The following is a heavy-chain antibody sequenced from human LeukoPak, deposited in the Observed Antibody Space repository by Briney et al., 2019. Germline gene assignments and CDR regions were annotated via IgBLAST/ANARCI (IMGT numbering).Heavy chain of an antibody. J-gene: IGHJ4*02. CDR2: INPNSGGT. CDR3: ARDGETNDYGDYPFDY. V-gene: IGHV1-2*06. D-gene: IGHD4-17*01. Sequence: ASVKVSCKASGYTFTGYFMRWVRQAPGQGLEWMGRINPNSGGTNYAQKFQGRVTITRDTSISTAYMELSRLRSDDTAVYYCARDGETNDYGDYPFDYWGQGTLVTVSS. CDR1: GYTFTGYF.